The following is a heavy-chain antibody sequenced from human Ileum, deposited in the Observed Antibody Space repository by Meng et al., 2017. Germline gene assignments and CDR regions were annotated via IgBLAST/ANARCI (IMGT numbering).Heavy chain of an antibody. CDR2: IKQDGSEK. D-gene: IGHD4-17*01. V-gene: IGHV3-7*01. Sequence: GGSLRLSCAASGFTVSTYWMSWVRQAPGKGLEWVANIKQDGSEKYYVDSVKGRFTISRDNAKNSLYLQMNSLGAEDTAVYYCARAYFYGDYVFDYWGQGTLVTVSS. CDR1: GFTVSTYW. CDR3: ARAYFYGDYVFDY. J-gene: IGHJ4*02.